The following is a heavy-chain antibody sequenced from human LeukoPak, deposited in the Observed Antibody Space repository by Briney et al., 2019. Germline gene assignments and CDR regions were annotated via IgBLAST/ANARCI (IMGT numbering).Heavy chain of an antibody. V-gene: IGHV1-69*04. CDR1: GGTFSSYA. Sequence: ASVKVSCKASGGTFSSYAISWVRQAPGQGLEWMGRIIPILDITNYAQKFQGRVTITADKSTSTAYMELSSLRSDDTAVYYCARDPSGGYVPYFDYWGQGTLVTVSS. CDR3: ARDPSGGYVPYFDY. D-gene: IGHD3-16*01. CDR2: IIPILDIT. J-gene: IGHJ4*02.